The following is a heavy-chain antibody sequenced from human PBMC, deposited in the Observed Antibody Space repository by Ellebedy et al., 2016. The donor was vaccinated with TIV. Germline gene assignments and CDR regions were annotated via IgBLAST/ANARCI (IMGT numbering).Heavy chain of an antibody. CDR1: GFTLSSYS. Sequence: GESLKISCAASGFTLSSYSMNWVRQAPGKGLEWVESITSSSSYIYYADSVKGRFTISRDNDKNSMSLQMNRLRAEDTAVYFCWKDRASFTIFGGVMPSPDVWGQGTTVTVSS. V-gene: IGHV3-21*04. CDR3: WKDRASFTIFGGVMPSPDV. D-gene: IGHD3-3*01. CDR2: ITSSSSYI. J-gene: IGHJ6*02.